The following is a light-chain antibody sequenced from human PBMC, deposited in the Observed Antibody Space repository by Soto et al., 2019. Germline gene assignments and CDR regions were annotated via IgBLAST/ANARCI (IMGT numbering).Light chain of an antibody. J-gene: IGLJ3*02. CDR2: KSN. CDR3: ASWDDSLSGVV. Sequence: QSVLNQPLSASGTPGQRVTISCSGSSSNIGTNYVYWYQQVAGTAPKLLIYKSNLRPSGVPDRFSGSKSGTSASLAISGLRSEDEADYYCASWDDSLSGVVFGGGTKVTVL. CDR1: SSNIGTNY. V-gene: IGLV1-47*01.